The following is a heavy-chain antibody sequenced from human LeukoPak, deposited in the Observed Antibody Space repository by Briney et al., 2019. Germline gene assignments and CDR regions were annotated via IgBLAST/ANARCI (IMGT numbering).Heavy chain of an antibody. CDR3: ARDVAAAGLDY. D-gene: IGHD6-13*01. CDR2: IYYSGST. Sequence: SETLSLTCTVSGGSVSSHFWSWIRQPPGKGLEWIGYIYYSGSTNYNPSLKSRVTISVDTSKNQFSLKLSSVTAADTAVYYCARDVAAAGLDYWGQGTLVTVSS. V-gene: IGHV4-59*02. J-gene: IGHJ4*02. CDR1: GGSVSSHF.